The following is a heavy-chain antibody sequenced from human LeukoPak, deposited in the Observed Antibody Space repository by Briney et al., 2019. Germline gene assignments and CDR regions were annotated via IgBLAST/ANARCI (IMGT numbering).Heavy chain of an antibody. D-gene: IGHD4-17*01. Sequence: GGSLRLSCAASGFTFSSYWMSWVRQAPGKGLEWVANIKQDGSEKYYVDSVRGRFTISRDNAKNSLYPQMNSLRAEDTAVYHCARGMTTETTNFVNYWGQGTLVTVSS. CDR3: ARGMTTETTNFVNY. CDR1: GFTFSSYW. V-gene: IGHV3-7*01. CDR2: IKQDGSEK. J-gene: IGHJ4*02.